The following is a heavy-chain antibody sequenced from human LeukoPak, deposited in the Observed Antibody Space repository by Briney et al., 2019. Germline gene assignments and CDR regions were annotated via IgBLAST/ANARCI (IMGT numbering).Heavy chain of an antibody. V-gene: IGHV3-74*01. J-gene: IGHJ3*02. CDR2: IKTDGSIT. CDR1: GFSFSVYW. D-gene: IGHD6-19*01. Sequence: GGSLRLSCAASGFSFSVYWMHWVRQAPGKGPVWVSRIKTDGSITDYADFVKGRFTISRDNSKNTLYLQMNSLRAEDTAVYYCAKDRASGCPNAFDIWGQGTMVTVSS. CDR3: AKDRASGCPNAFDI.